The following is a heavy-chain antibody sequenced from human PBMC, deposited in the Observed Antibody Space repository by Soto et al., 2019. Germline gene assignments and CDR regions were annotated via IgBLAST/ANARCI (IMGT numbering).Heavy chain of an antibody. CDR3: ARHYSSGSRNWFDP. J-gene: IGHJ5*02. Sequence: SETLSLTCSVSGGSINSSSYFWGWVRQPPGKGLEWIGSIYYSGSAYYNPSLRSRVTISVDTSKNQFSLKLSSVTAADAAVFYCARHYSSGSRNWFDPWGQGTLVTVSS. D-gene: IGHD6-19*01. CDR2: IYYSGSA. CDR1: GGSINSSSYF. V-gene: IGHV4-39*01.